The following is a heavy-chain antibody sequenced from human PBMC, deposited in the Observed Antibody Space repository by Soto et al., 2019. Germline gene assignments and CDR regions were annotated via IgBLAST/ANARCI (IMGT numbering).Heavy chain of an antibody. D-gene: IGHD6-13*01. CDR2: INHSGST. CDR1: DGSFSGYY. V-gene: IGHV4-34*01. Sequence: LSLTCAVYDGSFSGYYWSWIRQPPGKGLEWIGEINHSGSTNYNPSLKSRVTISVDTSKNQFSLKLSSVTAADTAVYYCARGGSSWRRGWFDPWGQGTLVTVSS. CDR3: ARGGSSWRRGWFDP. J-gene: IGHJ5*02.